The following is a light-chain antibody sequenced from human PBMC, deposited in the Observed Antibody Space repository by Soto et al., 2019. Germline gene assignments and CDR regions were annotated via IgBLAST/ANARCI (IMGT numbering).Light chain of an antibody. CDR3: QTWSTDIRV. CDR2: LNSDGSH. V-gene: IGLV4-69*01. J-gene: IGLJ3*02. Sequence: QSVLTQPPSAPASLGASVKLTCTLSSGHNSYAIAWHQQQPEKGPRYLMKLNSDGSHSKGDGIPDRFSGSSSGAERYLTISSLQSEDEADYYCQTWSTDIRVFGGGTQLTVL. CDR1: SGHNSYA.